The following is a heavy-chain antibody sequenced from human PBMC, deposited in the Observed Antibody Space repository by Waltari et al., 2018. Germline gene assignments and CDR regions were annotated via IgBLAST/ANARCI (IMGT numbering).Heavy chain of an antibody. CDR3: ARGETAAAYNWFDP. CDR2: IYYSGST. V-gene: IGHV4-39*01. D-gene: IGHD6-13*01. Sequence: QLQLQESGPGLVKPSETLSLTCTVSGGSISSSSYYGGWIRQPPGKGLEWIGSIYYSGSTYYNPSLKSRVTISVDTSKNQFSLKLSSVTAADTAVYYCARGETAAAYNWFDPWGQGTLVTVSS. CDR1: GGSISSSSYY. J-gene: IGHJ5*02.